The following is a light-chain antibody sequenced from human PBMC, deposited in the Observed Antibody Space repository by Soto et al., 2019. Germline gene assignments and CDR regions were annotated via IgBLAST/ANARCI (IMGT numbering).Light chain of an antibody. V-gene: IGLV2-11*01. CDR2: DVS. J-gene: IGLJ2*01. Sequence: QSALTQPRSVSGSPGQSVTISCTATSSDVGGYNYVSWYQQHPGKAPKLMIYDVSKRPSGVPDRFSGSKSGNTASLTISGLQAEDEADYYCCSYAGSYTFLVFGGGTKLTVL. CDR1: SSDVGGYNY. CDR3: CSYAGSYTFLV.